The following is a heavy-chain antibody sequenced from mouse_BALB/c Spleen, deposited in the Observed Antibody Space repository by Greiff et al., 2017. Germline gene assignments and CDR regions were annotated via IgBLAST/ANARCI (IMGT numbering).Heavy chain of an antibody. CDR2: IRNKATGYTT. CDR1: GFPFTDYY. CDR3: ARDGYYWFAY. V-gene: IGHV7-3*02. J-gene: IGHJ3*01. Sequence: EVMLVESGGGLVQPGGSLRLSCATSGFPFTDYYMSWVRQPPGKALEWLGFIRNKATGYTTEYSASVKGRFTISRDNSQSILYLQMNTLRAEDSATYDCARDGYYWFAYWGQGTLVTVSA. D-gene: IGHD2-3*01.